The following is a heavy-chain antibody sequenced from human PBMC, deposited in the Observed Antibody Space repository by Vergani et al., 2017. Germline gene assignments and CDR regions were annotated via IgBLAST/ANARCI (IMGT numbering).Heavy chain of an antibody. V-gene: IGHV4-39*01. CDR3: ASGKYYSDSTSHFRGRYFDV. Sequence: QLQLQESGPGLVRPSETLSLSCTVSGGSIDNTNYYWDWIRQPPGKGLEWIGSIYYSGSTYYNPSLKSRVTISADTSKNQFSLRLTSVTAADTAVYYCASGKYYSDSTSHFRGRYFDVWGRGTLVTVPS. CDR2: IYYSGST. J-gene: IGHJ2*01. CDR1: GGSIDNTNYY. D-gene: IGHD3-16*01.